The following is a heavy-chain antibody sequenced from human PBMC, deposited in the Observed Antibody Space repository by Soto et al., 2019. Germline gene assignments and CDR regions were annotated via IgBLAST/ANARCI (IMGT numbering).Heavy chain of an antibody. CDR1: VGTYSSYA. V-gene: IGHV1-69*01. D-gene: IGHD3-22*01. CDR3: ASGVTYYYDSSGYYPFDY. CDR2: IIPIFGTA. J-gene: IGHJ4*02. Sequence: SVQFSFKASVGTYSSYAIIFVRQAPGQGLEWMGGIIPIFGTANYAQKFQGRVTITADESTSTAYMELSSLRSEDTAVYYCASGVTYYYDSSGYYPFDYWGLGTRVTVSS.